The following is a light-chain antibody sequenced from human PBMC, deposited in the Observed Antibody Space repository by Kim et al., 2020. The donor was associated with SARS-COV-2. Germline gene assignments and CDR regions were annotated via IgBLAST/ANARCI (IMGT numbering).Light chain of an antibody. V-gene: IGKV1D-12*01. CDR2: AAS. CDR1: QDVASW. J-gene: IGKJ2*01. CDR3: QQANTFPYT. Sequence: DIQMTQSPSSVSASVGDRVAISCRASQDVASWLAWYQQRPGKAPKLLIYAASTLQSGVPSRFSGSGSGSDFTLTISSLQPEDFATYFCQQANTFPYTFGQGTKLEI.